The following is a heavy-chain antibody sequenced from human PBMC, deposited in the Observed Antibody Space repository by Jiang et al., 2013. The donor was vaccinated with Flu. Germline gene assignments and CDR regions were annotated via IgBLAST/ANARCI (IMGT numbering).Heavy chain of an antibody. CDR2: ISGSGGST. D-gene: IGHD6-13*01. CDR1: GFTFSSYA. Sequence: ASGFTFSSYAMSWVRQAPGKGLEWVSAISGSGGSTYYADSVKGRFTISRDNSKNTLYLQMNSLRAEDTAVYYCAKDFIRDSSSWYYFDYWGQGTLVTVSS. V-gene: IGHV3-23*01. J-gene: IGHJ4*02. CDR3: AKDFIRDSSSWYYFDY.